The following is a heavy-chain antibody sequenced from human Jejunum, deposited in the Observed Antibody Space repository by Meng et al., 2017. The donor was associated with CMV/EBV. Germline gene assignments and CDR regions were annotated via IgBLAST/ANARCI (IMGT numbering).Heavy chain of an antibody. CDR3: ARELSYTSALDY. J-gene: IGHJ4*02. Sequence: QLVELGGSLMAPVSYTKVSCMSLGYSVTRFHLNCVRQAPGQGHEWLVFINFNDGATSYAHQFKGRFSMTRDTSTMIVHMELSRLRSEDTALYYCARELSYTSALDYWGQGTLVTVSS. CDR1: GYSVTRFH. D-gene: IGHD2/OR15-2a*01. V-gene: IGHV1-46*01. CDR2: INFNDGAT.